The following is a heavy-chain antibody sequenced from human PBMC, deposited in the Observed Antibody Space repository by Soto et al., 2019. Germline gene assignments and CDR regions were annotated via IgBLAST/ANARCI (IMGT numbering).Heavy chain of an antibody. CDR2: MYNTGST. V-gene: IGHV4-59*01. J-gene: IGHJ6*02. Sequence: PSETLSLTCTVSGGSISGYYWSWIRQPPGKGLEWIGYMYNTGSTVYNPSFKSRVTISVDTSKDQFSLRLSSVTAADTAVYYCARDLWGYCGTDCYPLDVWGQGTTVTVSS. D-gene: IGHD2-21*02. CDR3: ARDLWGYCGTDCYPLDV. CDR1: GGSISGYY.